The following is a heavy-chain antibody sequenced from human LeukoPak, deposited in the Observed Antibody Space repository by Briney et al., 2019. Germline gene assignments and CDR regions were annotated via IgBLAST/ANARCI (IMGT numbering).Heavy chain of an antibody. CDR1: GGSISSGDYY. V-gene: IGHV4-30-4*01. CDR3: ASAGFRYSYYYGMDV. Sequence: SETLSLTCTVSGGSISSGDYYWSWIRQPPGKGLEWIGYIYYSGSTYYNPSLKSRVTISVDTSKNQFSLKLSSVTAADTAVYYCASAGFRYSYYYGMDVWGQGTTVTVSS. D-gene: IGHD3-10*01. CDR2: IYYSGST. J-gene: IGHJ6*02.